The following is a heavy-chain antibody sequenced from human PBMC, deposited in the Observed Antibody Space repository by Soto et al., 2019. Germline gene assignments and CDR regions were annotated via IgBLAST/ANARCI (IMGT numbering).Heavy chain of an antibody. V-gene: IGHV4-34*01. Sequence: QVQLQQWGAGLLKPSETLSLTCAVYGGSFSGYYWSWIRQPPGKVLEWIGEINHSGSTNYNPSLKSRVTISVDTSKNQFSLKLSSVTAADTAVYYCARVTRVVVPAAILYYYYGMDVWGQGTTVTVSS. D-gene: IGHD2-2*01. CDR2: INHSGST. J-gene: IGHJ6*02. CDR3: ARVTRVVVPAAILYYYYGMDV. CDR1: GGSFSGYY.